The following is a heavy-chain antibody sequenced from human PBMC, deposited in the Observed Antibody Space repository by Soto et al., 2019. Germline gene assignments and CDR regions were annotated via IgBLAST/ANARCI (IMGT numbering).Heavy chain of an antibody. D-gene: IGHD6-13*01. J-gene: IGHJ5*02. CDR1: GGSISSYY. CDR2: IYTSGST. V-gene: IGHV4-4*07. Sequence: KTSETLSLTCTVSGGSISSYYWSWIRQPAGKGLEWIGRIYTSGSTNYNPSLKSRVTMSVDTSKNQFSLKLSSVTAADTAVYYCARVIVAAADDNWFDPWGQGTLVTVSS. CDR3: ARVIVAAADDNWFDP.